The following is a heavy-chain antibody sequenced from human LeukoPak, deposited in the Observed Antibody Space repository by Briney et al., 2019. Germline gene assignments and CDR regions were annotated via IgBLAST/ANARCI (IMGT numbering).Heavy chain of an antibody. V-gene: IGHV4-59*08. CDR3: AKSLGYCSSTSCPAGWFDP. J-gene: IGHJ5*02. CDR2: IYYSGST. D-gene: IGHD2-2*01. Sequence: PSETLSLTCTVSGGSISSYYWSWIRQPPGKGLEWIGYIYYSGSTNYNPSLKSRVTISVDTSKNQFSLKLSSVTAADTAVYYCAKSLGYCSSTSCPAGWFDPWGQGTLVTVSS. CDR1: GGSISSYY.